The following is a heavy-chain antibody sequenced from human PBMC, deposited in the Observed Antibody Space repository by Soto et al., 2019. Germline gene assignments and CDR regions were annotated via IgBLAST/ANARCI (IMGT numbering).Heavy chain of an antibody. Sequence: EASVKVSCKASGYTFTSYGIHWVRQAPGQRLEWMGWINAGNGDTKYSQKFQDRVTITRDTSASTDYMELSSLRSDETARYYWFDPWGQGTLVTVSS. CDR2: INAGNGDT. CDR1: GYTFTSYG. J-gene: IGHJ5*02. CDR3: FDP. V-gene: IGHV1-3*01.